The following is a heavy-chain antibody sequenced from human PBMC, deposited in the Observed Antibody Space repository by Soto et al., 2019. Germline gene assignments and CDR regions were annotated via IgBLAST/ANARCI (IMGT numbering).Heavy chain of an antibody. D-gene: IGHD1-1*01. CDR2: IYPSVSS. CDR3: AREKVGTTFFDN. Sequence: SETLSLTCNVSGFAISRGYYWSWVRQPPGKGLEWIGSIYPSVSSYHNPSLATRLRLSIDTSKNQFTLNLTSVTAADTARYFCAREKVGTTFFDNWGQGIQVTVSS. J-gene: IGHJ4*02. CDR1: GFAISRGYY. V-gene: IGHV4-38-2*02.